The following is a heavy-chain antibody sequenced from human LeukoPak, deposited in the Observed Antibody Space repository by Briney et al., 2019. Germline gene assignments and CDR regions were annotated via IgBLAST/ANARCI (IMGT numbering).Heavy chain of an antibody. D-gene: IGHD6-13*01. CDR2: ISGSGGST. J-gene: IGHJ4*02. Sequence: QPGGSLRLSCVASGFTFSSYAMDWVRQAPGKGLEWASAISGSGGSTYYADSVKGRFTISRDNSKNTLYLQMNSLRAEDTAVYYCAKDDDRVAAADYWGQGTLVTVSS. CDR3: AKDDDRVAAADY. CDR1: GFTFSSYA. V-gene: IGHV3-23*01.